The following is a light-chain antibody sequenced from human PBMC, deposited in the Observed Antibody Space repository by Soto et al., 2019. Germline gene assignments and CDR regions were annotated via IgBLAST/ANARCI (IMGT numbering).Light chain of an antibody. CDR1: QSVSPSS. CDR2: GAS. V-gene: IGKV3D-20*02. CDR3: QQRSNWLRT. Sequence: EMLLTQSPGTLCLSPGERATLSCRASQSVSPSSLAWYQQRPGQSPRLLIYGASSRATGIPDRFSGRGSGTDFTLTISSLEPEDFAVYYCQQRSNWLRTFGQGTKVDIK. J-gene: IGKJ1*01.